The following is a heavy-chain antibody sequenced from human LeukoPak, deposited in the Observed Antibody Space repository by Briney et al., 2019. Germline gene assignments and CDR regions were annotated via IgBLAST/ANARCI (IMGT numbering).Heavy chain of an antibody. J-gene: IGHJ4*02. V-gene: IGHV3-11*04. Sequence: GGSLRLSCAASGFTFSDYYMSWIRQAPGKGLEWVSYISNSGSTIYYADSVKGRFTISRDNAKNSLYLQMNSLRAEDTAVYYCAREADDGVYYFDYWGQGTLVTVSS. CDR2: ISNSGSTI. D-gene: IGHD5-24*01. CDR1: GFTFSDYY. CDR3: AREADDGVYYFDY.